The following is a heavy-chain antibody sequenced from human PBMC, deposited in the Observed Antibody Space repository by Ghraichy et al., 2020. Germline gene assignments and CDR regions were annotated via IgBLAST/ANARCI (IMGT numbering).Heavy chain of an antibody. CDR2: ISGSGGST. V-gene: IGHV3-23*01. CDR3: AKDGFGHNTYYYDSSGYFFDY. D-gene: IGHD3-22*01. Sequence: GGSLRLSCAASGFTFSSYAMSWVRQAPGKGLEWVSAISGSGGSTYYADSVKGRFTISRDNSKNTLYLQMNSLRAEDTAVYYCAKDGFGHNTYYYDSSGYFFDYWGQGTLVTVSS. CDR1: GFTFSSYA. J-gene: IGHJ4*02.